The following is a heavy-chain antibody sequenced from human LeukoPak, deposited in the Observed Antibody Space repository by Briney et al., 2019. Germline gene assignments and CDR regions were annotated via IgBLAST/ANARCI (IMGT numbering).Heavy chain of an antibody. CDR2: IYYSGTT. D-gene: IGHD5-12*01. J-gene: IGHJ2*01. CDR3: ARDDASRDGYNYGSGWYFDL. V-gene: IGHV4-59*01. Sequence: SETLSLTCTVSGGSISNYYWSWIRQPPGKGLEWIGYIYYSGTTNYNPSLKSRVTISVDTSKNQFSLKLSSVTAADTAVYYCARDDASRDGYNYGSGWYFDLWGRGTLVTVSS. CDR1: GGSISNYY.